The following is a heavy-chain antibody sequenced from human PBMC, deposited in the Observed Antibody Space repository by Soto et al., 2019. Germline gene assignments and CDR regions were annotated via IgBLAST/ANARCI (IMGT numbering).Heavy chain of an antibody. V-gene: IGHV1-18*01. D-gene: IGHD6-6*01. Sequence: QLQLVQSGSEVKKPGASVKVSCKTSGFTFTNYGFTWVRQAPGKGLEWMGWSSALNGFTNYAQDFQGRVTLTTDSSTNTAYMELRGLRSDDTAFYYFAATTSIAIGLRDCGQGTLVSVAS. CDR3: AATTSIAIGLRD. CDR2: SSALNGFT. CDR1: GFTFTNYG. J-gene: IGHJ1*01.